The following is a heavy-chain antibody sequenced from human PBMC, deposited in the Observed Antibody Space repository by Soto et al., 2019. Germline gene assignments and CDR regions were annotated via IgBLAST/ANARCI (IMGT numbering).Heavy chain of an antibody. V-gene: IGHV4-4*02. CDR3: ARHLISWELPVYYYYGMDV. Sequence: ATLSLTFAVSSGSISSSNWWSWVRQPPGKGLEWIGEIYHSGSTNYNPSLKSRVTISVDKSKNQFSLKLSSVTAADTAVYYCARHLISWELPVYYYYGMDVWGQGTTVTVSS. CDR2: IYHSGST. D-gene: IGHD1-26*01. CDR1: SGSISSSNW. J-gene: IGHJ6*02.